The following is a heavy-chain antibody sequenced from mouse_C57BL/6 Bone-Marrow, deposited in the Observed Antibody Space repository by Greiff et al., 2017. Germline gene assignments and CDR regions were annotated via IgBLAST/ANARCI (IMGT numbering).Heavy chain of an antibody. Sequence: QVQLQQSGAELMKPGASVKLSCKATGYTFPGYWIEWVKQRPGHGLEWIGEILPGSGSTNYTEKFKGKATFTAATSSNTAYMQLSSLTTEDSAIYYCARSVDDYDAVYFDYWGQGTTLTVSS. J-gene: IGHJ2*01. CDR2: ILPGSGST. CDR1: GYTFPGYW. V-gene: IGHV1-9*01. D-gene: IGHD2-4*01. CDR3: ARSVDDYDAVYFDY.